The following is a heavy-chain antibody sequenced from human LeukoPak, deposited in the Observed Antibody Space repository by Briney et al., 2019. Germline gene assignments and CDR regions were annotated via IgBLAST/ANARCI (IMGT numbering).Heavy chain of an antibody. CDR2: IYYSGNT. D-gene: IGHD4-11*01. CDR3: ARAPNDYTYFDY. J-gene: IGHJ4*02. V-gene: IGHV4-59*01. CDR1: GGSISGYY. Sequence: SETLSLTCTVSGGSISGYYWSWIRQPPGKGLDWIGYIYYSGNTNYNPSLKSRVTISVDTSKNQFSLKLGSVTAADTAVYYCARAPNDYTYFDYWGQGTLVTVSS.